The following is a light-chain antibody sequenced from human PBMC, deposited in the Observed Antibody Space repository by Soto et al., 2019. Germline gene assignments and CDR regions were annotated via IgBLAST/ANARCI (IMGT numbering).Light chain of an antibody. V-gene: IGKV1-8*01. CDR2: AAS. J-gene: IGKJ1*01. Sequence: AIRMTQSPSSLSASTGDRVTITCRASQGISSYLAWYQQKPGKAPKLLIYAASTLQSEVPSRFSGSGSGTEFTLTISCLQSEDFATYYCQQYYSYPRTFGQGTKVEIK. CDR3: QQYYSYPRT. CDR1: QGISSY.